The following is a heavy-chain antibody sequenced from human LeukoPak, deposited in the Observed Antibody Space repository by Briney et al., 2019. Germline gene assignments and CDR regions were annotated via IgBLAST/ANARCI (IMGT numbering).Heavy chain of an antibody. J-gene: IGHJ3*02. CDR3: TRDCTNGVCYTGGAFDI. V-gene: IGHV1-69*05. CDR1: GGTFSSYA. CDR2: IIPIFGTA. D-gene: IGHD2-8*01. Sequence: ASVKVSCKASGGTFSSYAISWVRQAPGQGLEWMGGIIPIFGTANYAQKFQGRVTITTDESTSTAYMELSSLRSEDTAVYYCTRDCTNGVCYTGGAFDIWGQGTMVTVSS.